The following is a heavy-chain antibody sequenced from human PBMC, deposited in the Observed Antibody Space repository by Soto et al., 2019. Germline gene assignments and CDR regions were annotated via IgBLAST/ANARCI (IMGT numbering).Heavy chain of an antibody. V-gene: IGHV3-30-3*01. CDR1: GFTFSSYA. CDR3: ARVRYYDILTGYYNAFDI. J-gene: IGHJ3*02. CDR2: ISYDGSNK. Sequence: PGGSLRLSCAASGFTFSSYAMHWVRQAPGKGLEWVAVISYDGSNKYYADSVKGRFTISRDNSKNTLYLQMNSLRAEDTAVYYCARVRYYDILTGYYNAFDIWGQGTIVTVSS. D-gene: IGHD3-9*01.